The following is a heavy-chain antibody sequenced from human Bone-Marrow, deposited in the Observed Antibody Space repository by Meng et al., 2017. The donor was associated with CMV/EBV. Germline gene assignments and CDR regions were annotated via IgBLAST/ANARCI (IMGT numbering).Heavy chain of an antibody. D-gene: IGHD2-2*01. CDR1: GFTFSDYY. CDR3: ALSDIVVVPAAPPYYYYGMDV. V-gene: IGHV3-11*04. J-gene: IGHJ6*02. CDR2: ISSSGSTI. Sequence: GESLKISSAASGFTFSDYYMSWIRQAPGKGLEWVSYISSSGSTIYYADSVKGRFTISRDNAKNSLYLQMNSLRAEDTAVYYCALSDIVVVPAAPPYYYYGMDVWGQGTTVTVSS.